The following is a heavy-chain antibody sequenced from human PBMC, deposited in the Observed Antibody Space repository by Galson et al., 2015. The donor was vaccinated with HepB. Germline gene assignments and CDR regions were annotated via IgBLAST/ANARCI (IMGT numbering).Heavy chain of an antibody. CDR1: GFTFSSYA. Sequence: SLRLSCAASGFTFSSYAMSWVRQAPGKGLEWVSTISGSGGGIYYADSVKGRFTISRGNSKNTLYLYMNSLRADDTALYYCAKDRYYVSGTVIDYWGQGTLVTVSS. D-gene: IGHD3-10*01. CDR2: ISGSGGGI. V-gene: IGHV3-23*01. J-gene: IGHJ4*02. CDR3: AKDRYYVSGTVIDY.